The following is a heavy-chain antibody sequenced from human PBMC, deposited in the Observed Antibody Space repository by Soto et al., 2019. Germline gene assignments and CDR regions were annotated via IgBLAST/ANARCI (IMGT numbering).Heavy chain of an antibody. CDR2: ITPFSGDV. D-gene: IGHD1-26*01. V-gene: IGHV1-45*02. J-gene: IGHJ4*02. Sequence: SVKVSRTALGNTFTPPHLHRVRQAPGQTLEWMGWITPFSGDVHYAQKFQERVTITRDRSINTAYMQMSSLRPEDTAMYFCASGGAGSGPFTWELPDHWGQGTLVTVSS. CDR3: ASGGAGSGPFTWELPDH. CDR1: GNTFTPPH.